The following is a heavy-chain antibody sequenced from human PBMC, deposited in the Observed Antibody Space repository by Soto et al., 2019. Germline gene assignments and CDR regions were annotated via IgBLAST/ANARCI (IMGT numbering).Heavy chain of an antibody. CDR1: GFTFSSYG. D-gene: IGHD4-4*01. V-gene: IGHV3-33*01. CDR3: ARDQNSNYGTDDAFDI. J-gene: IGHJ3*02. Sequence: PGGSLRLSCAASGFTFSSYGMHWVRQAPGKGLEWVAVIWYDGSNKYYADSVKGRFTISRDNSKNTLYLQMNSLRAEDTAVYYCARDQNSNYGTDDAFDIWGQGTMVTVSS. CDR2: IWYDGSNK.